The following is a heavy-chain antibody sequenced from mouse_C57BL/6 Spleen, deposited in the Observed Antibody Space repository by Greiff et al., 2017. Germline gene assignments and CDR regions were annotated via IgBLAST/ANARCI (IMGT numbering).Heavy chain of an antibody. CDR1: GYAFSSYW. J-gene: IGHJ3*01. D-gene: IGHD3-2*02. Sequence: VKLMESGAELVKPGASVKISCKASGYAFSSYWMNWVKQRPGKGLEWIGQMYPGDGDTNYNGKFKGKATLTADKSSSTAYMQLSSLTSEDSAVYFCAPQTAQATLFAYWGQGTLVTVSA. V-gene: IGHV1-80*01. CDR2: MYPGDGDT. CDR3: APQTAQATLFAY.